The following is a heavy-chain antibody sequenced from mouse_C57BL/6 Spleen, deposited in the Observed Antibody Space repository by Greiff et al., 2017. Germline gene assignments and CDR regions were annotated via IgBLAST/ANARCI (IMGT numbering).Heavy chain of an antibody. D-gene: IGHD4-1*01. Sequence: VQLQQSGAELVRPGASVKLSCTASGFNIKDDYMHWVKQRPEQGLEWIGWIDPENGDTEYASKFQGKATITADTSSNTAYLQLSSLTSEDTAVYYCTTRLGAWFAYWGQGTLVTVSA. CDR1: GFNIKDDY. CDR2: IDPENGDT. J-gene: IGHJ3*01. CDR3: TTRLGAWFAY. V-gene: IGHV14-4*01.